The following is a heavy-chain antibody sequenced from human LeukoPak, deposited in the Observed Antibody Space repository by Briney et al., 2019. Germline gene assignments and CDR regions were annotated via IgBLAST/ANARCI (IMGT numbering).Heavy chain of an antibody. D-gene: IGHD3-22*01. J-gene: IGHJ4*02. Sequence: GGSLRLPCAASGLPFSSYAMSWVRQDPGKGLEWVSAIIGSGGSTYYADSVKGRFTISRDNSKNTLYLQMNSLRAEDTAVYCCAKAPHYDSSGYTYFDYWGQGTLVTVSS. CDR3: AKAPHYDSSGYTYFDY. V-gene: IGHV3-23*01. CDR1: GLPFSSYA. CDR2: IIGSGGST.